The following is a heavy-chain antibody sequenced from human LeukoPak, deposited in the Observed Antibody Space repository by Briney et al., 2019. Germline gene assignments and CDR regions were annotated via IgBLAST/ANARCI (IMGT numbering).Heavy chain of an antibody. CDR3: ARGVDYGDYVVFSHFDY. V-gene: IGHV3-20*04. J-gene: IGHJ4*02. Sequence: GGSLRLSCAASGFTFDDYGMSWVRQAPGKGLEWVSGINWNGGSTGYADSVKGRFTISRDNAKNSLYLQMNSLRAEDTAVYYCARGVDYGDYVVFSHFDYWGQGTLVTVSS. CDR1: GFTFDDYG. D-gene: IGHD4-17*01. CDR2: INWNGGST.